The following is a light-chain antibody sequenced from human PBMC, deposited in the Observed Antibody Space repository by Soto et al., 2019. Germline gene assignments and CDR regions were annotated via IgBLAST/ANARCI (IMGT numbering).Light chain of an antibody. CDR3: QRYGSSPLT. CDR1: QIVSTNY. J-gene: IGKJ2*01. V-gene: IGKV3-20*01. CDR2: ATS. Sequence: EIVLTKSPGTLSLSPGERATLSCRASQIVSTNYLAWYQQRPGQAPRLLIYATSSRATGIPDRFSGSGSGTDFTLTITRLEPEDFAVYYCQRYGSSPLTFGQGTKLQI.